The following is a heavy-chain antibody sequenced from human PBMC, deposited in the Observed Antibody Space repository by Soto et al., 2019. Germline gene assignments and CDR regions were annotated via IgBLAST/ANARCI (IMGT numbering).Heavy chain of an antibody. CDR2: IKGKTHGGTT. CDR3: TYSSNTSLYNFYYGMDL. J-gene: IGHJ6*02. V-gene: IGHV3-15*05. Sequence: PAGSLRLSCATSRFTFRNPCLSWVRQSPGKGLEWVGRIKGKTHGGTTDSVARVEGRLIITREDSKNMKYMHMNSLNTDDTDMYYCTYSSNTSLYNFYYGMDLWGQGTTVTVSS. D-gene: IGHD2-2*01. CDR1: RFTFRNPC.